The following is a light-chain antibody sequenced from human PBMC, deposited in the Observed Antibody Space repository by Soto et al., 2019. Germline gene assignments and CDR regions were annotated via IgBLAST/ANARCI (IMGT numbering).Light chain of an antibody. V-gene: IGKV3-20*01. CDR1: QYINTR. CDR3: QQYGSSPLT. J-gene: IGKJ4*01. Sequence: EKVLTQSPATLSSFQGDRVTLSCRASQYINTRLAWYQHRPGQAPRLLIYQTSIRAAGIPARFSASGSGTDFTLTISRLEPEDFVVYYCQQYGSSPLTFGGGTKVDIK. CDR2: QTS.